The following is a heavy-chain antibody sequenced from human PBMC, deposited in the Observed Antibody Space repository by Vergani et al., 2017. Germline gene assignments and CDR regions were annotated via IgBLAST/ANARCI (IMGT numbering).Heavy chain of an antibody. CDR3: AKHFRGWGIDY. Sequence: QVQLVESGGGVVQRGGSLRLSCATSGLTLSNYDMQWIRQGPGKGLEFVSFIQFDGSNQYYADSVKGRFTLSRDFSKNTLYLQMNSLRTDDTATYYCAKHFRGWGIDYWGQGTQVIVSS. CDR1: GLTLSNYD. D-gene: IGHD3-16*01. V-gene: IGHV3-30*02. CDR2: IQFDGSNQ. J-gene: IGHJ4*02.